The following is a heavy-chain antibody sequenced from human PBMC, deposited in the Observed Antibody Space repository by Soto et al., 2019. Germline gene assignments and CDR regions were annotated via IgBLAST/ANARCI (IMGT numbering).Heavy chain of an antibody. V-gene: IGHV3-53*01. CDR3: ATSPPGYSGSYYDFDY. CDR1: GFTVSSNY. D-gene: IGHD1-26*01. CDR2: IYSGGST. Sequence: EVQLVESGGGLIQPGGSLRLSCAASGFTVSSNYMSWVRQAPGKGLEWVSVIYSGGSTYYADSVKGRFTISRDNSKNTLYLQMNSLRAEDTAVYYCATSPPGYSGSYYDFDYWGQGTLVTVSS. J-gene: IGHJ4*02.